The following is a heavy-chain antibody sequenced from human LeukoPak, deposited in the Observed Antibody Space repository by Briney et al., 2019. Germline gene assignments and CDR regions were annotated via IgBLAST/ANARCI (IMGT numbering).Heavy chain of an antibody. V-gene: IGHV3-23*01. J-gene: IGHJ5*02. CDR1: GFTFGSYG. D-gene: IGHD3-10*01. Sequence: GGSLRLSCAASGFTFGSYGMSWVRQAPGKGLEWVSAISGSGGSTYYADSVKGRFTISRDNSENTLYLQMNSLRADDTAVYYCAPNYYYGPGLDPWGEGTLVTVSS. CDR3: APNYYYGPGLDP. CDR2: ISGSGGST.